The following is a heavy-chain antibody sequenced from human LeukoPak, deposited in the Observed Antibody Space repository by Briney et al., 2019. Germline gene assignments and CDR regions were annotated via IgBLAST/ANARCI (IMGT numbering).Heavy chain of an antibody. CDR1: GGSVSSGSYY. J-gene: IGHJ4*02. CDR2: IYYSGST. V-gene: IGHV4-61*01. D-gene: IGHD4-17*01. CDR3: ARHPPRGDAGLPFVY. Sequence: KPSETLSLTCTVSGGSVSSGSYYWSWIRQPPGKGLEWIGYIYYSGSTNYNPSLKSRVTISVDTSKNQLSLKLSSVTAADTAVYYCARHPPRGDAGLPFVYWGQGTLVTVSS.